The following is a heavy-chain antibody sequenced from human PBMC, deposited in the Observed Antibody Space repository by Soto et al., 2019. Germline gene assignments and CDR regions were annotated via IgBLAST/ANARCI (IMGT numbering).Heavy chain of an antibody. V-gene: IGHV4-61*01. J-gene: IGHJ4*02. CDR3: ARVPVRIFGGVIASAYFDY. CDR1: GATVRSASYY. Sequence: SETLSLTCPVSGATVRSASYYWSWIRQSPGKGLEWIANIYFSGSTNYNPSLRSRVTISVDTSKNQFSLKLTSVTAADTAVYYCARVPVRIFGGVIASAYFDYWGRGTLVTVSS. CDR2: IYFSGST. D-gene: IGHD3-16*02.